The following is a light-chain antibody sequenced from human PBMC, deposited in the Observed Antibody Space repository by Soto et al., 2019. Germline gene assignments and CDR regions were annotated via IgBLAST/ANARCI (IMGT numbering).Light chain of an antibody. CDR3: QQSFDTPLT. V-gene: IGKV1-39*01. J-gene: IGKJ4*01. CDR1: QIIGDY. CDR2: AAS. Sequence: DIQLTQSPSSLSASVGDRVTVTCRASQIIGDYLNWYQQKPGKAPNLLIYAASLLQSGVPSRFSGTGSGTDFTLTINSLEPEDFATYYCQQSFDTPLTFGGGTKVDIK.